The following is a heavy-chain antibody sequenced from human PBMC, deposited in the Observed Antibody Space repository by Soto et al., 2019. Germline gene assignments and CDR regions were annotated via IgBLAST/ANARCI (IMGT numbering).Heavy chain of an antibody. V-gene: IGHV1-69*13. D-gene: IGHD6-19*01. J-gene: IGHJ5*02. Sequence: SVDVSCEASGGTFSSYAIMWVRQAPGQGLEWMGGIIPIFGTANYAQKFQGRVTITADESTSTAYMELSSLRSEDTAVYYCARMGQWLVYWFDPWGQGTLVTVS. CDR2: IIPIFGTA. CDR1: GGTFSSYA. CDR3: ARMGQWLVYWFDP.